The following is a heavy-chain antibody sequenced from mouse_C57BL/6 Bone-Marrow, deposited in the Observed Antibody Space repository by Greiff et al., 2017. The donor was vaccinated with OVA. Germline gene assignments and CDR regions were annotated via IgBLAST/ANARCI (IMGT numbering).Heavy chain of an antibody. D-gene: IGHD2-1*01. V-gene: IGHV1-81*01. CDR3: ASIYYGNYAGFAY. CDR2: IYPRSGNT. J-gene: IGHJ3*01. CDR1: GYTFTSYG. Sequence: QVQLKESGAELARPGASVKLSCKASGYTFTSYGISWVKQRTGQGLEWIGEIYPRSGNTYYNEKFKGKATLTADKSSSTAYMELRSLTSEDSAVYFCASIYYGNYAGFAYWGQGTLVTVSA.